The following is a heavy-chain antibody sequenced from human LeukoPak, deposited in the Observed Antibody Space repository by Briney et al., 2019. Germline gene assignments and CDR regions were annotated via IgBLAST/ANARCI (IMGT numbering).Heavy chain of an antibody. D-gene: IGHD6-13*01. Sequence: PGGSLRLSCAASGFTFSSYAMSWVRQAPGKGLECVSGISAGGGSTYYADSVKGRLTVSRDNSKNTLYLQMNSLRADDTAIYYCARDVDSSSWDYWGQGTLVTVSS. CDR2: ISAGGGST. CDR3: ARDVDSSSWDY. J-gene: IGHJ4*02. CDR1: GFTFSSYA. V-gene: IGHV3-23*01.